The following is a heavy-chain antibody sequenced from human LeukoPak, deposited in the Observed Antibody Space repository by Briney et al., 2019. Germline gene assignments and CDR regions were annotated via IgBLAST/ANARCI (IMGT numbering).Heavy chain of an antibody. J-gene: IGHJ4*02. CDR1: GFTFSSYS. CDR3: ARDRLNEYGEYFDY. CDR2: MSSTSTTI. D-gene: IGHD4-17*01. Sequence: GGSLRLSCAASGFTFSSYSMNWVRQAPGKGLEWVSYMSSTSTTIYYADSVKGRFTISRDNAKNSLYLQMNSLRDEDTAVYYCARDRLNEYGEYFDYWGQGTQVTVSS. V-gene: IGHV3-48*02.